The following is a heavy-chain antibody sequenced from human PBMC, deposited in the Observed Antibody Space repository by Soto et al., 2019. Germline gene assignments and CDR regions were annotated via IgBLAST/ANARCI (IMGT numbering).Heavy chain of an antibody. D-gene: IGHD3-10*01. CDR3: ARLVGWGFGPDF. J-gene: IGHJ4*02. Sequence: PGESLKISCKGFGYSFGSYWIGWVRPMPGKGLEWMGIVYPSDSDTRYSPSFQCQVTISSSKSMTTAFLQWSNLTASDTAMYYCARLVGWGFGPDFWGQGTQVTVSS. CDR2: VYPSDSDT. V-gene: IGHV5-51*01. CDR1: GYSFGSYW.